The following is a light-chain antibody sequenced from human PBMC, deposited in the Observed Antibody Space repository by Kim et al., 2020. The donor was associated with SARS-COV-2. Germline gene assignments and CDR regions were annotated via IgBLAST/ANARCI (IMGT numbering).Light chain of an antibody. CDR1: SSNIGSDY. J-gene: IGLJ3*02. CDR2: SNN. CDR3: AAWDDSLSGPV. Sequence: GRRVTISCSGSSSNIGSDYVYWYQQLPGTAPKLVIYSNNQRPLGVPDRFSGSKSGSSASLAISGLRSEDEANYYCAAWDDSLSGPVFGGGTKVTVL. V-gene: IGLV1-47*02.